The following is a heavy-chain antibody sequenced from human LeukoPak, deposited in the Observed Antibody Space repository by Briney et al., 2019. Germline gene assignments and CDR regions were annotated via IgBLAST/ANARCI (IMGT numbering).Heavy chain of an antibody. V-gene: IGHV1-69*05. J-gene: IGHJ5*02. D-gene: IGHD2-2*01. CDR3: ARVGYCSSTSCYHNWFDP. CDR1: GGTFSSYA. Sequence: SVKVSCKASGGTFSSYAISWVRQAPGQGLEWMGGIIPIFGTANYAQKFQGRVTITTDEYTSTAYMEVSSLRSEDTAVYYCARVGYCSSTSCYHNWFDPWGQGTLVTVSS. CDR2: IIPIFGTA.